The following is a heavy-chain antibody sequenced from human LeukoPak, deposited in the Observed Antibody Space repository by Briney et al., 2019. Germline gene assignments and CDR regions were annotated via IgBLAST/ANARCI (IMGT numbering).Heavy chain of an antibody. Sequence: PSETLSLTCTVSGGSISSYYWSWIRQPPGKGLEWIGYIYYSGSTNYNPSLKSRVAISVDTSKNQFSLELSSVTAADTAVYYCARWDYGGFDPWGQGTLVTVSS. CDR3: ARWDYGGFDP. D-gene: IGHD4-17*01. CDR1: GGSISSYY. CDR2: IYYSGST. J-gene: IGHJ5*02. V-gene: IGHV4-59*01.